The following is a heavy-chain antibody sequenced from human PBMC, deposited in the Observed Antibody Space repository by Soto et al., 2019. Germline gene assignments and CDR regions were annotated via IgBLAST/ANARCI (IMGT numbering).Heavy chain of an antibody. Sequence: GGALRLSCAASGFTFSRYVMHWVRQAPGKGLEWVAVISYDGSNKYYADSVKGRFTISRDNSKNTLYLQMNSLRAEDTAVYYCAAGYSSGTFDYWGQGTLVTVSS. CDR3: AAGYSSGTFDY. D-gene: IGHD6-19*01. V-gene: IGHV3-30*03. CDR1: GFTFSRYV. J-gene: IGHJ4*02. CDR2: ISYDGSNK.